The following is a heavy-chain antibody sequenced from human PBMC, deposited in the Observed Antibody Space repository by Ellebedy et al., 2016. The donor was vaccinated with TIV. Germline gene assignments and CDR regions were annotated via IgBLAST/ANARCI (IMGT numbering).Heavy chain of an antibody. CDR2: ISYDGSNK. D-gene: IGHD4-17*01. Sequence: GESLKISXAASGFTLSSYAMHWVRQAPGKGLEWVAVISYDGSNKYYADSVKGRFTISRDNSKNTLYLQMNSLRAEDTAVYYCASLRTTVTAYWGQGTLVTVSS. CDR1: GFTLSSYA. J-gene: IGHJ4*02. CDR3: ASLRTTVTAY. V-gene: IGHV3-30*04.